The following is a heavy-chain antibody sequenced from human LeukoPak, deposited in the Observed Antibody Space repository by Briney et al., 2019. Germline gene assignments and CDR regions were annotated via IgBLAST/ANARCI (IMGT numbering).Heavy chain of an antibody. J-gene: IGHJ6*02. D-gene: IGHD6-19*01. CDR2: IGGGDGSI. CDR1: GFTFSNFA. Sequence: GGSLRLSCAASGFTFSNFAVNWVRQAPGKGLEWVSVIGGGDGSIYYADSVKGRFTISRDNSKNTLYLQMTSRRAEDAAIYYCAKGMGLAHYYFYGMDVWGQGTTVTVSS. V-gene: IGHV3-23*01. CDR3: AKGMGLAHYYFYGMDV.